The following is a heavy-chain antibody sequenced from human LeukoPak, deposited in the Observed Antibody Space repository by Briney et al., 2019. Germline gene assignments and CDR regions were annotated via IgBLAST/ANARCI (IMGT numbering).Heavy chain of an antibody. CDR3: ARDQVGDCYPGERCYYYMDV. CDR2: IYYSGSP. J-gene: IGHJ6*03. V-gene: IGHV4-39*07. CDR1: RGSISSSSYF. Sequence: SETLSLTCSVSRGSISSSSYFWGWIRQPPGKGLEWIGSIYYSGSPYYNPSLRGRVTISVDTSKNQSSLNLSSVTAADTAVYYCARDQVGDCYPGERCYYYMDVWGKGTTVTVSS. D-gene: IGHD2-21*02.